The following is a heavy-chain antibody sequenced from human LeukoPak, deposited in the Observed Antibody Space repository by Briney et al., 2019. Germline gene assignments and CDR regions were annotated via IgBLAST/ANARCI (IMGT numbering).Heavy chain of an antibody. CDR2: ISNDGNSH. J-gene: IGHJ4*02. CDR3: ARDIGGLDGDGLDC. CDR1: GXTLSSYG. V-gene: IGHV3-30*19. Sequence: GGSLRLSCAASGXTLSSYGMHWVRQAPGKGLEWVSTISNDGNSHYYADSVRGRFTFSRDNSKSTLYLQVNSLRDEDTAVYYCARDIGGLDGDGLDCWGQGTLVTVSS. D-gene: IGHD4-17*01.